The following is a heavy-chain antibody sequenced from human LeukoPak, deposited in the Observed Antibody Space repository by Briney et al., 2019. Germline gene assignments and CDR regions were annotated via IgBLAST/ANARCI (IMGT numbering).Heavy chain of an antibody. Sequence: SETLSLTCTVSGGSISSSSYYWSWIRQPPGKGLEWIGYIYHSGSTYYNPSLKSRVTISVDTSKNQFSLKLSSVTAADTAVYYCARRLFNCSGGSCTNNWFDPWGQGTLVTVSS. V-gene: IGHV4-30-2*01. CDR2: IYHSGST. CDR1: GGSISSSSYY. CDR3: ARRLFNCSGGSCTNNWFDP. J-gene: IGHJ5*02. D-gene: IGHD2-15*01.